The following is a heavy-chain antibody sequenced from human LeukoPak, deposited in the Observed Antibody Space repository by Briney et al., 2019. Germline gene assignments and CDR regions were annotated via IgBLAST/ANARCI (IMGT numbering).Heavy chain of an antibody. V-gene: IGHV4-4*07. Sequence: PSETLSLNCSVSGGSISSYWWSWIRQPAGKGLEFIGRIYTTGRTNYNPSLKSRVSMSVDTSKNKSSLELRSVTAADTAVYFCARAGYTISSYRFDYWGQGALVTVSS. D-gene: IGHD3-16*02. CDR3: ARAGYTISSYRFDY. CDR2: IYTTGRT. CDR1: GGSISSYW. J-gene: IGHJ4*02.